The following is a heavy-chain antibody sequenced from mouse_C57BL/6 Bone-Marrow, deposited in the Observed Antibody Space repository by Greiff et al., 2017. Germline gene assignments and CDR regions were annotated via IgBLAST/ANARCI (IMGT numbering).Heavy chain of an antibody. V-gene: IGHV1-22*01. D-gene: IGHD1-1*01. CDR3: ARRDYSSPFAY. J-gene: IGHJ3*01. CDR1: GYTFTDYN. CDR2: INPNNGGT. Sequence: EVKLMESGPELVKPGASVKMSCKASGYTFTDYNMHWVKQSHGKSLEWIGYINPNNGGTSYNQKFKGKATLTVNKSSSTAYMELRSLTSEDSAVYYCARRDYSSPFAYWGQGTLVTVSA.